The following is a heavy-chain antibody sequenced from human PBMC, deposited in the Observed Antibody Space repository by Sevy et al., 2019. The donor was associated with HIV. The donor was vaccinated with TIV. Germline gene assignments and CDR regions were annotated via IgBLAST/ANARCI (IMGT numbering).Heavy chain of an antibody. CDR1: GFTFSNYA. D-gene: IGHD1-26*01. CDR2: ISGSGGST. CDR3: AKWSELPSSPFDY. Sequence: GGSLRLSCAASGFTFSNYAMSWVPQAPGKGLEWVSAISGSGGSTYYADSVKGRFTISRDNSKNTLFLQMNSLRAEDTAVYFCAKWSELPSSPFDYWGQGTLVTVSS. J-gene: IGHJ4*02. V-gene: IGHV3-23*01.